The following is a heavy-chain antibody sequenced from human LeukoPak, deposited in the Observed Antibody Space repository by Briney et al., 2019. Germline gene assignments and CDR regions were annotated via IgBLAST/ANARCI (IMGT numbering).Heavy chain of an antibody. D-gene: IGHD6-13*01. CDR3: ARHRIAAADDAFEV. V-gene: IGHV4-39*01. Sequence: SETLSLTCTVSGGSISSSSYYWGWIRQPPGKGLEWIATIYYSGSPYYNPSLRSRVTISVDTSKNLFSLKLSSLTAADTAVYYCARHRIAAADDAFEVWGQGTMVTVSS. CDR2: IYYSGSP. CDR1: GGSISSSSYY. J-gene: IGHJ3*01.